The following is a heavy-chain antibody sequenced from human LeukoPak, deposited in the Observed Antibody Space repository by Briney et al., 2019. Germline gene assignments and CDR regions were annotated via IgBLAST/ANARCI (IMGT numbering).Heavy chain of an antibody. D-gene: IGHD3-10*01. CDR2: IYYSGST. J-gene: IGHJ6*03. CDR3: ASLRYYYYYMDV. CDR1: GGSISSSSYY. Sequence: PSETLSLTCTVSGGSISSSSYYWGWIRQPPGKGLEWIGSIYYSGSTYYNPSLKSRVTISVDTSKNQFSLRLSSVTAADTAVYYCASLRYYYYYMDVWGKGTTVTVSS. V-gene: IGHV4-39*01.